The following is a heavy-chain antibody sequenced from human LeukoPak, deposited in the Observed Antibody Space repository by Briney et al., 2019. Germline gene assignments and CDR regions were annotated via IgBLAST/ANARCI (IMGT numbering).Heavy chain of an antibody. CDR2: IYYSGST. Sequence: SETLSLTCTVSGGSISTSGYYWGWIRQPPGKGMEWIGNIYYSGSTYYNPSLKSRLTISVDTSKNQFSLKVNSVTAADTAVYYCARRLLSGEALDYWGQGTLVTVSS. J-gene: IGHJ4*02. D-gene: IGHD3-3*01. V-gene: IGHV4-39*01. CDR3: ARRLLSGEALDY. CDR1: GGSISTSGYY.